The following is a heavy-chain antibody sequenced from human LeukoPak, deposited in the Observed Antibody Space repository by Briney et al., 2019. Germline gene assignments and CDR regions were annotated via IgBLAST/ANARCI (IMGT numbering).Heavy chain of an antibody. CDR1: GGSMSTYY. CDR3: ARVGYSYGHP. D-gene: IGHD5-18*01. Sequence: SETLSLTCTVSGGSMSTYYWSWIRQPPGKGLEWIGYIYYSGSTNYNPSLKSRVIISVDTSKNQFSLKLSSVTAADTAVYYCARVGYSYGHPWGQGTLVTVSS. V-gene: IGHV4-59*01. J-gene: IGHJ5*02. CDR2: IYYSGST.